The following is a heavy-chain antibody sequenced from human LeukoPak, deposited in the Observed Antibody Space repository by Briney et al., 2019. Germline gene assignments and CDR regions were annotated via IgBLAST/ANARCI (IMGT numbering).Heavy chain of an antibody. Sequence: PGGSLRLSCAASGFTFSSYSMNWVRQAPGKGLEWVSYISSSGSTIYYADSVKGRFSISRDNSKDTLYVQMNSLRSEDTAVYYCVRESFGEVFFDYWGQGTLVTVSS. J-gene: IGHJ4*02. CDR2: ISSSGSTI. V-gene: IGHV3-48*01. CDR1: GFTFSSYS. CDR3: VRESFGEVFFDY. D-gene: IGHD3-10*01.